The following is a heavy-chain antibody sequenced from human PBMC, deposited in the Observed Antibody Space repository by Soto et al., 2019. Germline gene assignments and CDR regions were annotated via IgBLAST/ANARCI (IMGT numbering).Heavy chain of an antibody. J-gene: IGHJ6*02. CDR3: ARTAAAGKYYYGVDV. Sequence: PGESLKISCKGSGYGFTSYWIGGVRQMPGKGLEWMGIIYPGDSDTRYSPSFQGQVTISADKSISTAYLQWSSLKASDTAMYYCARTAAAGKYYYGVDVWGQGTTVTVSS. CDR2: IYPGDSDT. D-gene: IGHD6-13*01. CDR1: GYGFTSYW. V-gene: IGHV5-51*01.